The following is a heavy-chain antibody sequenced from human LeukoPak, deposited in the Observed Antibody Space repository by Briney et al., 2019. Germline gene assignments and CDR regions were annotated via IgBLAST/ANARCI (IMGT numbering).Heavy chain of an antibody. D-gene: IGHD4-11*01. CDR2: IYYSGST. CDR3: AMIAHDYSIAY. V-gene: IGHV4-39*01. CDR1: GGSISSSSYY. Sequence: SETLSLTCTVSGGSISSSSYYWGWIRQPPGKGLEWIGSIYYSGSTYYNPSLKSRVTISVDTSKNQFSLKLSSVTAADTAVYYCAMIAHDYSIAYWGQGTLVTVSS. J-gene: IGHJ4*02.